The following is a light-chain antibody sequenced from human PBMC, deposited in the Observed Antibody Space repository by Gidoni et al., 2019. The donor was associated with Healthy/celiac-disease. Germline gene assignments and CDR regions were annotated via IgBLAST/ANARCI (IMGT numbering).Light chain of an antibody. CDR3: SSYTSSSTPL. CDR1: SSDVGGYNY. J-gene: IGLJ2*01. V-gene: IGLV2-14*01. Sequence: QSALNQPASVSGSPGQSIPISCTGTSSDVGGYNYVSWYQQHPGKAHKLMIYEVSNRPSGVSNRFSGSKSGNTASLTISGLQAEDEADYYCSSYTSSSTPLFGGGTKLTVL. CDR2: EVS.